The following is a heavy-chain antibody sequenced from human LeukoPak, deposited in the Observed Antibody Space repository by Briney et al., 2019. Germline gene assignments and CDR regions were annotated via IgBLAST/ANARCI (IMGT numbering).Heavy chain of an antibody. CDR2: IHYTGST. J-gene: IGHJ4*02. CDR1: SGSISNYY. CDR3: ARETHYYYDTSGHYDG. D-gene: IGHD3-22*01. Sequence: PSETLSLTCTVSSGSISNYYWSWIRQPPGKGLESIGYIHYTGSTTYNPSLKSRVTISVDTSKNQFSLTLRSVTAADTAVYYCARETHYYYDTSGHYDGWGQGTLVTVSS. V-gene: IGHV4-59*01.